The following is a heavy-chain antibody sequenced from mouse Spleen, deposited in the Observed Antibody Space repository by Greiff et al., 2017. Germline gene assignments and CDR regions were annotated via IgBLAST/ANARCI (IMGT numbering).Heavy chain of an antibody. CDR1: GYTFTDYY. D-gene: IGHD1-1*01. J-gene: IGHJ1*03. V-gene: IGHV1-26*01. Sequence: EVQLQQSGPELVKPGASVKISCTASGYTFTDYYMNWVQQSHGKSLEWIGAINPNNGGTSYNQKFKGKATLTVDKSSSTAYMELRSLTSEDSAVYYCARSDYGRGYFDVWGTGTTVTVSS. CDR3: ARSDYGRGYFDV. CDR2: INPNNGGT.